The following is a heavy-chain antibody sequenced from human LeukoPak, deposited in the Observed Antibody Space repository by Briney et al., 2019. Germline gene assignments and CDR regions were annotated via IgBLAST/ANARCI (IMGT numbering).Heavy chain of an antibody. CDR1: GFTFSSYA. D-gene: IGHD3-22*01. CDR3: AKDRGGGYYDSSGYLDY. J-gene: IGHJ4*02. V-gene: IGHV3-23*01. Sequence: GGTLRLSCAASGFTFSSYAMSWARQAPGKGLEWVSAISGSGGSTYYADSVKGRFTISRDNSKNTLYLQMNSLRAEDTAVSYCAKDRGGGYYDSSGYLDYWGQGTLVTVSS. CDR2: ISGSGGST.